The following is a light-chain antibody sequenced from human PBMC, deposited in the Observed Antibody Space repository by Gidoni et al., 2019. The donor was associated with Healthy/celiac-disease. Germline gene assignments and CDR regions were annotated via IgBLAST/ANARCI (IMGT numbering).Light chain of an antibody. Sequence: DIQMTQSPSSLSASVADRVTITCRASQSISSYLNWYQQKPGKAPKLLIYAASSLQSGVPSRFSGSGSGTDFTLTISSLQPEDFATYYCQQSYSTLYTFXQXTKLEIK. J-gene: IGKJ2*01. V-gene: IGKV1-39*01. CDR1: QSISSY. CDR3: QQSYSTLYT. CDR2: AAS.